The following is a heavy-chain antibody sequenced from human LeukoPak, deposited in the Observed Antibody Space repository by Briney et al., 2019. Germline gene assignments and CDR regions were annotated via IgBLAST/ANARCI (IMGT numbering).Heavy chain of an antibody. CDR2: DGSYE. Sequence: GGSLRLSCAASGFTFSNYAMHWVRQAPGKGLEWVAYDGSYENYADSVKGRFTISRDNAKNTLYLQMNSLRAEDTSLYYCAKGGERGTNYLLDWGQGTLVTVSS. CDR3: AKGGERGTNYLLD. CDR1: GFTFSNYA. D-gene: IGHD4/OR15-4a*01. J-gene: IGHJ4*02. V-gene: IGHV3-30*02.